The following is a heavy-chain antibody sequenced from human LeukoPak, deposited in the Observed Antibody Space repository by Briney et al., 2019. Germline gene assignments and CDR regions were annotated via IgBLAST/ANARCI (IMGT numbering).Heavy chain of an antibody. CDR3: VKGSGPTVNYYFDY. J-gene: IGHJ4*02. V-gene: IGHV3-64D*09. Sequence: PGGSLILSCLASGFTFSTYAMHWVRQAPGKGLEYVSTVTNNGASTNYADSLKGRFTISRDNSKNTLYLQMSSLRAEDTAVYYCVKGSGPTVNYYFDYWGQGTLVTVSS. CDR2: VTNNGAST. CDR1: GFTFSTYA. D-gene: IGHD4-17*01.